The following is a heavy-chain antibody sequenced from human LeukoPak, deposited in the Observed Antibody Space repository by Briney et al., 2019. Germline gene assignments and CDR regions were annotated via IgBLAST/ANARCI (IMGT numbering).Heavy chain of an antibody. J-gene: IGHJ3*02. V-gene: IGHV3-7*01. CDR3: ARGRAITFGGIMLGAFDI. D-gene: IGHD3-16*01. CDR1: GFTVSDFW. Sequence: GGSLRLSCVASGFTVSDFWMTWVRQAPGKGLECVANIKQDGSEKYYVDSVRGRFTISRDNAKNSLYLQMNSLRAEDTAVYYCARGRAITFGGIMLGAFDIWGQGTTVTVSS. CDR2: IKQDGSEK.